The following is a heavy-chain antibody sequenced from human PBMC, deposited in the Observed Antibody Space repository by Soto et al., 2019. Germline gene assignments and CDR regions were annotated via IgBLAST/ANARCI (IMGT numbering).Heavy chain of an antibody. CDR2: IYYSGST. D-gene: IGHD6-13*01. CDR3: ASWYSSSWYNWFDP. V-gene: IGHV4-61*08. CDR1: GGSISSGGYY. J-gene: IGHJ5*02. Sequence: SETLSLTCTVSGGSISSGGYYWSWIRQHPGKGLEWIGYIYYSGSTNYNPSLKSRVTISVDTSKNQFSLKLSSVTAADTAVYYCASWYSSSWYNWFDPWGQGTLVTVSS.